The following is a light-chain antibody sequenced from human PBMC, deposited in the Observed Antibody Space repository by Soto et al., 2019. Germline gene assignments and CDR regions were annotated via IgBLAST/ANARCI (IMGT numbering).Light chain of an antibody. J-gene: IGKJ4*01. Sequence: DIQMTQSPSTLSASAGERVTITCRASQSISSWLAWYQQKPGKAPKLLIYKASSLESGVPSRFSGSGSGTEFTLTISSLQTDDFATYYCRQYNTFPLTFGGGTKVDIK. CDR2: KAS. CDR1: QSISSW. V-gene: IGKV1-5*03. CDR3: RQYNTFPLT.